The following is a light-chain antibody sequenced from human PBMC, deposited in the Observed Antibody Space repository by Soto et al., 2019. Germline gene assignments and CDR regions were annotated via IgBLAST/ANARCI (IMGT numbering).Light chain of an antibody. CDR1: QSISSY. Sequence: DIQMTQSPCSLSASVGDRVTITCRASQSISSYLNWYQQKPGKAPKLLIYAASSLQSGVPSRFSGSGSGTDFTLTISSLQPEDFATYYCQQSYSTVLTFGGGTKVEIK. J-gene: IGKJ4*01. CDR3: QQSYSTVLT. CDR2: AAS. V-gene: IGKV1-39*01.